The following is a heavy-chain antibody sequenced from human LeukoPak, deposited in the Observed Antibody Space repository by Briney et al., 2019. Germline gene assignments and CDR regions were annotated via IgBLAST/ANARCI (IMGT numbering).Heavy chain of an antibody. CDR2: IIPIFGTA. D-gene: IGHD3-3*01. CDR3: ARGMDFGSGPFDY. J-gene: IGHJ4*02. V-gene: IGHV1-69*01. Sequence: VASVRVSCKASAGTFSSYAVSWLRQAPGQGLEWMGGIIPIFGTANYAQKFQGRVTITADESTSTAYMELSSLRSEDTAVYYCARGMDFGSGPFDYWGQGTLVTVSS. CDR1: AGTFSSYA.